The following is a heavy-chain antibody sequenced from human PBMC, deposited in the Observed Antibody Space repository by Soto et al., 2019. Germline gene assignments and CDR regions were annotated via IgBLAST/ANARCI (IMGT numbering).Heavy chain of an antibody. CDR2: IYHSGST. CDR3: ASYSGYDGSPDY. Sequence: QLQLQESGSGLVKPSQTLSLTCAVSGGSISSGGYSWSWIRQPPGKGLEWIGYIYHSGSTYYNPSLMRRXXLXVXXPKNQFSLQLSSVTAADTAGYYCASYSGYDGSPDYWGQGTLVTVSS. V-gene: IGHV4-30-2*01. D-gene: IGHD5-12*01. CDR1: GGSISSGGYS. J-gene: IGHJ4*02.